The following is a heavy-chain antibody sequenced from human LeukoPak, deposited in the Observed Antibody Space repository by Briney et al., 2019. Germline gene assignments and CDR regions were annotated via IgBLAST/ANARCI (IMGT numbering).Heavy chain of an antibody. V-gene: IGHV5-51*01. Sequence: GESLKISCKGSGYFFTSYWIGWVRQMPGKGLEWMGIIYPSDSDTKYSPSFQGQVTISAHKSISTAYLQWSSLKASDTAMYYCASSLTGTTLDYWGQGTLVTVSS. CDR3: ASSLTGTTLDY. J-gene: IGHJ4*02. D-gene: IGHD1-20*01. CDR2: IYPSDSDT. CDR1: GYFFTSYW.